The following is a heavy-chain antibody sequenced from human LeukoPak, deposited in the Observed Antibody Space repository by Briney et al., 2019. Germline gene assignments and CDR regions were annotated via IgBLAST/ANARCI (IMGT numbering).Heavy chain of an antibody. J-gene: IGHJ4*02. CDR3: VRDRAVAGTEDFYFDY. CDR1: GFTLSSYW. D-gene: IGHD6-19*01. V-gene: IGHV3-74*01. Sequence: PGGSLRLSCVASGFTLSSYWMHWVRQAPGKGLVWVSRINGAGTTTTYADSVKGRFTISRDNAKNTLYLQMNSLRAEDTALYYCVRDRAVAGTEDFYFDYWGEGTLVTVSS. CDR2: INGAGTTT.